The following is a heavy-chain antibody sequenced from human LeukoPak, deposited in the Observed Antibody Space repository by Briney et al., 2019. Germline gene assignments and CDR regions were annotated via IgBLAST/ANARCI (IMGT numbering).Heavy chain of an antibody. CDR1: GFTVRSNY. CDR3: AIERRHCGGDCYPKGDMDV. Sequence: PGGSLRLSCAASGFTVRSNYMNWVRQAPGKGLEWVSAISGSGGSTYYADSVKGRFTISRDNSKNTLSLQMSSLRAEDTAVYYCAIERRHCGGDCYPKGDMDVWGQGTTVTVSS. D-gene: IGHD2-21*02. J-gene: IGHJ6*02. CDR2: ISGSGGST. V-gene: IGHV3-23*01.